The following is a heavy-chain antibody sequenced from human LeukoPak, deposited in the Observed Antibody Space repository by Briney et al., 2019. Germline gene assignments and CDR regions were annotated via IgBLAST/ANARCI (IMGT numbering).Heavy chain of an antibody. CDR2: INHSGST. CDR3: ARVRFLKGEDAFDI. D-gene: IGHD3-16*01. V-gene: IGHV4-34*01. CDR1: GGSFSGYY. J-gene: IGHJ3*02. Sequence: PSETLSLTCAVYGGSFSGYYWSWIRQPPGKGLEWIGEINHSGSTNYNPSLKSRVTISVDKSKNQFSLKLSSVTAADTAVYYCARVRFLKGEDAFDIWGQGTMVTVSS.